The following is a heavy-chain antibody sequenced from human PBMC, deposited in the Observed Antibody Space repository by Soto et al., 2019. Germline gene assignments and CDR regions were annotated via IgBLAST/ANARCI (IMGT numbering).Heavy chain of an antibody. J-gene: IGHJ5*02. V-gene: IGHV4-59*01. CDR1: GGSISTYY. CDR2: VYYSGST. Sequence: QVQLQESGPGLVKPSETLSLTCTVSGGSISTYYWSWIRQPPGKGLEWIGYVYYSGSTNYNPCLKSRVTISLDPSKNQFSLKLSSVTAADTAVYYCARDRLANWFDPWGQGTLVTVSS. CDR3: ARDRLANWFDP.